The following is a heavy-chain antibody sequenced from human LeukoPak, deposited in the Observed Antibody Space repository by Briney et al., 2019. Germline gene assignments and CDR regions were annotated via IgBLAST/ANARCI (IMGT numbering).Heavy chain of an antibody. V-gene: IGHV4-59*01. CDR2: IYYSGNT. CDR3: AREKWELLRAFDI. Sequence: PSETLSLTCTVSGGSISRYYWSWIRQPPGKRLEWIGYIYYSGNTTYNPSLKSRVTISVDTSKDQSSLKLSSVTAADTAVYYCAREKWELLRAFDIWGQGTMVTVSS. J-gene: IGHJ3*02. D-gene: IGHD1-26*01. CDR1: GGSISRYY.